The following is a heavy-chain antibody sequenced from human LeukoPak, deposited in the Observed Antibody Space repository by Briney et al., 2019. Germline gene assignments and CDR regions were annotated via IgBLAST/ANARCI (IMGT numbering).Heavy chain of an antibody. V-gene: IGHV3-53*05. CDR2: VHRDGSI. D-gene: IGHD2-15*01. Sequence: SLCPSCAASGMTFSEKYKSSVRDAPGKRMEWVCVVHRDGSIEYADSVKGRFTISRDIAENTLSLQMNSLRVEDTAVYYCARDSGSAAWAYSWGQGTLVTVSS. CDR3: ARDSGSAAWAYS. J-gene: IGHJ4*02. CDR1: GMTFSEKY.